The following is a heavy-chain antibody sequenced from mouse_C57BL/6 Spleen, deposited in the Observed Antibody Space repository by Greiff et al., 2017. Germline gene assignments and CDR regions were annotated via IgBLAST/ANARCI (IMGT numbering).Heavy chain of an antibody. CDR1: RYTFTDSY. D-gene: IGHD1-1*01. V-gene: IGHV1-77*01. Sequence: QVQLQQSAAELVKPGASVLISCKASRYTFTDSYINWVKQRPGQGLAWIGKLGPGSGSTYSNDKFKGKATLTADKSSSSAYMQLSSLTSEDSAVDFCARDYYGSPLDYWGQGSTLTVSS. J-gene: IGHJ2*01. CDR2: LGPGSGST. CDR3: ARDYYGSPLDY.